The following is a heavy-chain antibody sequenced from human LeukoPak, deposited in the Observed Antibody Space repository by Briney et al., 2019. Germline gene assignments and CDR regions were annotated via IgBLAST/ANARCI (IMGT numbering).Heavy chain of an antibody. J-gene: IGHJ4*02. CDR2: IWYDGSNK. D-gene: IGHD4-23*01. Sequence: GGSLRLSCAASGFTFSSYGMHRLRQAPGKGLEWVAVIWYDGSNKYYADSVKGRFTTSRDNSKNTLYLQMNSLRAEDTAVYYCARGYGGNSPYFDYWGQGTLVTVSS. V-gene: IGHV3-33*01. CDR1: GFTFSSYG. CDR3: ARGYGGNSPYFDY.